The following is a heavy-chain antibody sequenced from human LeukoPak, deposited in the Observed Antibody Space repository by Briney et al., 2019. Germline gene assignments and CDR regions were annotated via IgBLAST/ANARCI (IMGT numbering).Heavy chain of an antibody. D-gene: IGHD3-22*01. CDR1: GFAFSSYW. Sequence: PGGSLRLSCAASGFAFSSYWMSWVRQAPGGGLEWVANIKQDGSEKYYVDSVKGRFTISRDNAKNSLYLQMNSLRAEDTAVYYCTGEYYYDSSGYYYFDYWGQGTLVTVSS. CDR2: IKQDGSEK. J-gene: IGHJ4*02. V-gene: IGHV3-7*01. CDR3: TGEYYYDSSGYYYFDY.